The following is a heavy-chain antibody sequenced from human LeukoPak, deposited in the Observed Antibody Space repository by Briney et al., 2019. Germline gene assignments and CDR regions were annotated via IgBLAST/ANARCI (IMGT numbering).Heavy chain of an antibody. V-gene: IGHV4-61*08. Sequence: SETLSLTCTVSGGSISSGDYYWSWIRQPPGKGLEWIGYIYYSGSTNYNPSLKSRVTISVDTSKNQFSLKLTSLTAADTAVYYCAKGGKGFPLGLRFDSWGQGTLVSVSS. CDR1: GGSISSGDYY. CDR2: IYYSGST. J-gene: IGHJ4*02. CDR3: AKGGKGFPLGLRFDS. D-gene: IGHD2-21*01.